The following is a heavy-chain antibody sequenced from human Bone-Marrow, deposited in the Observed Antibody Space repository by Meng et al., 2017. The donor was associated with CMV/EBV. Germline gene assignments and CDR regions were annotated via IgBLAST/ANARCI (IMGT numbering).Heavy chain of an antibody. Sequence: KASGYTFIDYHMHWVRQAPGQGLEWIGIINTDGGNTKYGQKFQGRVTVTRDTSTSTLYMELSSLTSDDTAVYHCAREPRGGVGSGAYWGQGTLVTVSS. V-gene: IGHV1-46*01. J-gene: IGHJ4*02. CDR3: AREPRGGVGSGAY. CDR2: INTDGGNT. CDR1: GYTFIDYH. D-gene: IGHD3-16*01.